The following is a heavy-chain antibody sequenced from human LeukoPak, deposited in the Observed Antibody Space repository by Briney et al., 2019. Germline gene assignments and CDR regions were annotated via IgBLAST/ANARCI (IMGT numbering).Heavy chain of an antibody. Sequence: ASVKVSCKASGYTFTGYYMHWVRQAPGQGLEWMGWINPNSGGTNYAQKFQGRVTMTRDTSISTAYMELSRLRSDDTAVYYCALGAAYSSSWYSIWGQGTLVTVSS. J-gene: IGHJ4*02. CDR2: INPNSGGT. V-gene: IGHV1-2*02. CDR1: GYTFTGYY. CDR3: ALGAAYSSSWYSI. D-gene: IGHD6-13*01.